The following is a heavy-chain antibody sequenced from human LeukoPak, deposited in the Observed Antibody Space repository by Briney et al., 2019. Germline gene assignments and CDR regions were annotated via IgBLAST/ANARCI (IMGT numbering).Heavy chain of an antibody. D-gene: IGHD6-13*01. CDR2: TYYSGST. J-gene: IGHJ4*02. V-gene: IGHV4-30-4*01. CDR1: GGSITSGYYY. CDR3: ARGGIAAASN. Sequence: SETLSLTCTVSGGSITSGYYYWSWLHQPPGKGLEWIGYTYYSGSTYYNPSLKRRATISVDTSKNQFSLKLSSVTAADTAMYYCARGGIAAASNWGQGTLVTVSS.